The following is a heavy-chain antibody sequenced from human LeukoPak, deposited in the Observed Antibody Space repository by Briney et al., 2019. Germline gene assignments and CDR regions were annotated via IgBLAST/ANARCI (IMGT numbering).Heavy chain of an antibody. CDR1: GFTFSSYS. D-gene: IGHD1-26*01. V-gene: IGHV3-48*04. Sequence: GGSLRLSCAASGFTFSSYSINWVRQAPGKGLEWVSYISGSGSSIYYADSVKGRFTISRDNAKNSLYLQMNSLRADDTAVYYCARDREWEVFDYWGQGTLVTVSS. J-gene: IGHJ4*02. CDR3: ARDREWEVFDY. CDR2: ISGSGSSI.